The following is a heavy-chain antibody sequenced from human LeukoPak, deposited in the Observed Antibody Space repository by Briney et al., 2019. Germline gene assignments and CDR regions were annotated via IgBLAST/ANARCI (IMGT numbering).Heavy chain of an antibody. V-gene: IGHV1-8*01. CDR3: AIRPATIQPDY. J-gene: IGHJ4*02. CDR2: MNPNSGNT. Sequence: GASVKVSCKPSRYTFTSYDINWVRQATGQGLEWMGWMNPNSGNTGYAQTFQGRVTMTRNTSISTAYMELSSLGSEDTAVYYCAIRPATIQPDYWGQGTLVTVSS. CDR1: RYTFTSYD. D-gene: IGHD5-12*01.